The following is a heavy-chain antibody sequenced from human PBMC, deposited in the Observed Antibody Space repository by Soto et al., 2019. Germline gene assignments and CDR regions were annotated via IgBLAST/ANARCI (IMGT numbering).Heavy chain of an antibody. Sequence: SETLYLSYTLSGCAISNSRYHWGWTSQPPGKGLEWIGSIYYSGSTYYTPSLQSRVAISVDTSKNQFSLKLNSVTAADTAVYYCARRTVNIRTFYSGLKTHCFDYWGQG. CDR2: IYYSGST. CDR1: GCAISNSRYH. V-gene: IGHV4-39*01. CDR3: ARRTVNIRTFYSGLKTHCFDY. J-gene: IGHJ4*02. D-gene: IGHD6-19*01.